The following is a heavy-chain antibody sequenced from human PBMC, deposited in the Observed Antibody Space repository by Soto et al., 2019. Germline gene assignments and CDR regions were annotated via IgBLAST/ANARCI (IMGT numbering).Heavy chain of an antibody. CDR2: IYYSGST. J-gene: IGHJ3*02. CDR1: GGSISSYY. V-gene: IGHV4-59*01. D-gene: IGHD6-19*01. Sequence: PSDTLSLTCTVSGGSISSYYWSWIRQPPGKGLEWIGYIYYSGSTNYNPSLKSRATISVDTSKNQFTLKLSSVTAADTAVYYCARVPWQWLGGYAFDIWGQGTMVTVSS. CDR3: ARVPWQWLGGYAFDI.